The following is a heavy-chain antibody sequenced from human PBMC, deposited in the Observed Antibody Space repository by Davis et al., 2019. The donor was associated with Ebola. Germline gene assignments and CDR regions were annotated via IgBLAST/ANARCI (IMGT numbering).Heavy chain of an antibody. CDR3: AKDGEWFGNTFDI. V-gene: IGHV4-30-2*01. Sequence: SETLSLTCTVSGGSISSSSYYWGWIRQPPGKGLEWIGYIYHSGSTYYNPSLKSRVTISIDRSKNQFSLKLTSVTAADTAVYYCAKDGEWFGNTFDIWGQGTMVTVSS. D-gene: IGHD3-10*01. CDR2: IYHSGST. CDR1: GGSISSSSYY. J-gene: IGHJ3*02.